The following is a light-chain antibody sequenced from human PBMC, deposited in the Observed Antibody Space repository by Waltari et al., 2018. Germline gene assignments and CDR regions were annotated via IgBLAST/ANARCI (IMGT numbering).Light chain of an antibody. Sequence: ELVLTQSPGTLSLSPGERATLSCRASQSVSSSYLAWYQQKPGQAPRLLIYGASSRATGIPDRFSGSGSGTDFTLTISRLEPEDFAVYYCQQYGSSPRTFGQGTKVGIK. V-gene: IGKV3-20*01. CDR1: QSVSSSY. CDR2: GAS. J-gene: IGKJ1*01. CDR3: QQYGSSPRT.